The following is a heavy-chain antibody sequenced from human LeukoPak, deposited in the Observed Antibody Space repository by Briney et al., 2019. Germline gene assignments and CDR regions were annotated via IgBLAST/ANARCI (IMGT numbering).Heavy chain of an antibody. CDR2: ISSSSSNI. CDR3: ARDTMNSWDFWSGYLHY. CDR1: GFTFSSYS. D-gene: IGHD3-3*01. Sequence: PGGSLRLSCAASGFTFSSYSMNWVRQAPGKGLEWVSSISSSSSNIYNADSVKGRFTISRDNAKNSLYLQMTRIRAEEPAVYHCARDTMNSWDFWSGYLHYWGQGNLVTVSS. J-gene: IGHJ4*02. V-gene: IGHV3-21*01.